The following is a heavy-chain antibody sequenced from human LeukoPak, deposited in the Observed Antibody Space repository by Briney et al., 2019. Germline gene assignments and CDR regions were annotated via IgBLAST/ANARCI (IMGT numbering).Heavy chain of an antibody. CDR1: GGSISSYY. CDR2: IYYTGST. CDR3: AGGPKGFDY. V-gene: IGHV4-59*01. J-gene: IGHJ4*02. Sequence: PSETLSLTCSVSGGSISSYYWTWIRQPPGKGLEWIGYIYYTGSTNYNPSLKSRITMSVDTSKSQFSLKVSSVTAADTAVYYCAGGPKGFDYWGQGTLVTVSS.